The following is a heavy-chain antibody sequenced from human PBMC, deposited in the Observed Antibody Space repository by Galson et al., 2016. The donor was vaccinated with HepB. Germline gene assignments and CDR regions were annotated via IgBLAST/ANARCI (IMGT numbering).Heavy chain of an antibody. CDR1: GYNFATYW. Sequence: QSGAEVKKPGESLTISCKGSGYNFATYWIGWVRQMPGKGLEWMAIMHVADSHTKYSPSFQGQVSISADKSISTAYMRWSSLQASDTAIYYCAGAVNGDFRWGVWGQGTTVTVSS. V-gene: IGHV5-51*01. CDR2: MHVADSHT. D-gene: IGHD4-17*01. J-gene: IGHJ6*02. CDR3: AGAVNGDFRWGV.